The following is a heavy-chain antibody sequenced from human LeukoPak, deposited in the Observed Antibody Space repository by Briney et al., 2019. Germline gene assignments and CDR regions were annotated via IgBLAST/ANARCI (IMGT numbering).Heavy chain of an antibody. Sequence: GGSLRLSCAASGFTFSSYAMSWVRQAPGKGLEWVSAISGSGGSTYYADSVKGRFTISRDNSKNTLYLQMNSLRAEDTAVYYCARADTTMVDPYIDYWGQGTLVTVSS. D-gene: IGHD5-18*01. J-gene: IGHJ4*02. CDR2: ISGSGGST. CDR1: GFTFSSYA. V-gene: IGHV3-23*01. CDR3: ARADTTMVDPYIDY.